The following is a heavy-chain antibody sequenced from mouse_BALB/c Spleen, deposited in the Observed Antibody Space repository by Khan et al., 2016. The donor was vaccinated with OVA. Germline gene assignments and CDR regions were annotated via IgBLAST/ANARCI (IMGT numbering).Heavy chain of an antibody. CDR1: GYTFTDYV. Sequence: QVQLQQSGPELVKPGASVKMSCKASGYTFTDYVISWVKQRSGQGLEWIGQIYPGGGNTYYNENFKGKATLTADKSYNTAYMQLNSLASEDSAVYFCSRGGYGSALPYWGQGTQVTVSA. CDR3: SRGGYGSALPY. J-gene: IGHJ3*01. V-gene: IGHV1-81*01. CDR2: IYPGGGNT. D-gene: IGHD1-1*01.